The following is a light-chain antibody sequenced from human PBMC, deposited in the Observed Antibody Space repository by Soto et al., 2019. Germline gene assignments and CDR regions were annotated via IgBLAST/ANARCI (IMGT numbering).Light chain of an antibody. CDR3: QQYHSWPA. CDR2: GAA. Sequence: EIVLTQSPGTLSLSPGERATLSCRASQSVSSSYLAWYQQKPGQAPRLLIYGAATRATSVPARFSGSGSGTEFTLTITSLQSEDFALYYCQQYHSWPAFGRGTKVDIK. V-gene: IGKV3-15*01. J-gene: IGKJ1*01. CDR1: QSVSSSY.